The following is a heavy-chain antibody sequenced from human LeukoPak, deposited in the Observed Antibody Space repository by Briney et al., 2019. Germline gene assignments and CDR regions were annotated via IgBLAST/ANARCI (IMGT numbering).Heavy chain of an antibody. CDR3: ARGGGIAAAGVLWN. J-gene: IGHJ4*02. D-gene: IGHD6-13*01. V-gene: IGHV7-4-1*02. CDR2: INTNTGNP. Sequence: GASVKVSCKASGYTFTSYYMHWVRQAPGQGLEWMGWINTNTGNPTYAQGFTGRFVFSLDTSVSTAYLQISSLKAEDTAVYYCARGGGIAAAGVLWNWGQGTLVTVSS. CDR1: GYTFTSYY.